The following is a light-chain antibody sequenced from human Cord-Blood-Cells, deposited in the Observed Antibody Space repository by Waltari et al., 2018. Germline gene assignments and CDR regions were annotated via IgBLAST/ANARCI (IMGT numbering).Light chain of an antibody. CDR3: QLYGSSPLT. J-gene: IGKJ4*01. V-gene: IGKV3-20*01. CDR2: GAS. CDR1: QSVSSSD. Sequence: ENVLTQSSGTLSLSPGERATLACRASQSVSSSDLAWYQQKPGQAPRLLICGASSRATGIPDRFNGSGSGTDFTLAISRLEPEDFAVYYCQLYGSSPLTFGGGTKVEIK.